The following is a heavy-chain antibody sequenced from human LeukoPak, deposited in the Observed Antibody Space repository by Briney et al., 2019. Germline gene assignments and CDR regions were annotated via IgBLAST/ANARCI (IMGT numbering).Heavy chain of an antibody. CDR2: IYYTGTT. CDR1: GDSTNTYF. Sequence: SETLSLTCTISGDSTNTYFWSWIRRPPGKGLEWIGYIYYTGTTNYNPSLKSRVTISVDTSKNQFSLKVSSVTAADTGVYYCASKSTDHGELRFDYWGQGTLVTVSS. J-gene: IGHJ4*02. CDR3: ASKSTDHGELRFDY. D-gene: IGHD4-17*01. V-gene: IGHV4-59*01.